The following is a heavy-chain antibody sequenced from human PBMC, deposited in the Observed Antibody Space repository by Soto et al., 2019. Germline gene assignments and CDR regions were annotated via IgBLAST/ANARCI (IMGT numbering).Heavy chain of an antibody. D-gene: IGHD3-3*01. CDR2: ISSSSSYT. CDR1: GFTFSDYY. J-gene: IGHJ6*02. V-gene: IGHV3-11*06. Sequence: QVQLVESGGGLVKPGGSLRLSCAASGFTFSDYYMSWIRQAPGKGLEWVSYISSSSSYTNYADSVKGRFTISRDNAKNSLYLQMNSLRAEDTAVYYCAREPYYDFWSGYSPNYYYYYGMDVWGQGTTVTVSS. CDR3: AREPYYDFWSGYSPNYYYYYGMDV.